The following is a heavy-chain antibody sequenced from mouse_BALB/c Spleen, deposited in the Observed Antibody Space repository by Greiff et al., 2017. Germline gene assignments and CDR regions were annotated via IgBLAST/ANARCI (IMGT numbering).Heavy chain of an antibody. CDR1: GYTFTSYW. V-gene: IGHV1S22*01. D-gene: IGHD4-1*01. CDR3: TRGGTYFDY. CDR2: IYPGSGST. J-gene: IGHJ2*01. Sequence: LQQPGSELVRPGASVKLSCKASGYTFTSYWMHWVKQRPGQGLEWIGNIYPGSGSTNYDEKFKSKATLTVDTSSSTAYMQLSSLTSEDSAVYYCTRGGTYFDYWGQGTTLTVSS.